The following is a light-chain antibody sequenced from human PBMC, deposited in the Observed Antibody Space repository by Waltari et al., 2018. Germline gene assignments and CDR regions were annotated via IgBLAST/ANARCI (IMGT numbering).Light chain of an antibody. CDR1: QDISRY. V-gene: IGKV1-9*01. J-gene: IGKJ4*01. Sequence: DIQLTQSPSFLSASVGDRVTITCRASQDISRYLAWYQQKPGKAPKLLMYTASTLQSGVPARISGSGSVTEFTRTISSLQPEDVATYCCQQLKSYPLTFGGGNKVEIK. CDR2: TAS. CDR3: QQLKSYPLT.